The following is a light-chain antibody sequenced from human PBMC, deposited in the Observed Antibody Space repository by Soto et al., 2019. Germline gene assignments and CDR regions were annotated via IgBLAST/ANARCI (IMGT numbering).Light chain of an antibody. CDR1: QSVSSN. V-gene: IGKV3-15*01. Sequence: EIVMTQSPATLSVSPGERATLSCRASQSVSSNLARYQQKPGQAPRLLIYGASTRATGIPARFSGSGSGTEFTLTISSLQSEDFAVYYCQQYRTFGQGTRLEIK. CDR2: GAS. CDR3: QQYRT. J-gene: IGKJ5*01.